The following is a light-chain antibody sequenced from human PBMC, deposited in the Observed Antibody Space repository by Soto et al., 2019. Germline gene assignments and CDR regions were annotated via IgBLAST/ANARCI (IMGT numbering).Light chain of an antibody. V-gene: IGKV3-15*01. CDR3: QQYNKWPPLYT. Sequence: EIVMTQSPVILSVSPGERATLSCRASQNVNSDLAWYQQKPGQAPRILIYGASTRATDIPARISCSGSGTDFTLTINGLQSEDFAVYYCQQYNKWPPLYTFGQGTKLEIK. CDR2: GAS. J-gene: IGKJ2*01. CDR1: QNVNSD.